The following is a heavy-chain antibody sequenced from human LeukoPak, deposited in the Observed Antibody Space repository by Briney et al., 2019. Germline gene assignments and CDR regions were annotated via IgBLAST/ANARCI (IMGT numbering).Heavy chain of an antibody. D-gene: IGHD3-22*01. CDR2: INPSGGST. V-gene: IGHV1-46*03. CDR3: ARDKVQTYYYDSSGYYYTLLAFDY. CDR1: GYTFTSYY. J-gene: IGHJ4*02. Sequence: ASVKVSCKASGYTFTSYYIHWVRQAPGQGLEWMGIINPSGGSTSYAQKFQGRVTMTRDTSTSTVYMALSSLRSEDTAVYYCARDKVQTYYYDSSGYYYTLLAFDYWGQGTLVTVSS.